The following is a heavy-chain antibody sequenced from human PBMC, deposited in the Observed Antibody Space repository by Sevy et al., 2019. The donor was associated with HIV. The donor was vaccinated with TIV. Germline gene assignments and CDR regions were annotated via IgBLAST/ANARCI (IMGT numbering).Heavy chain of an antibody. Sequence: GGSLRISCAASGFTFSSYGMHWVRQAPGKGLEWVAVIWNDGSNQYYADSVEGRFTVSRDNSTNTLYLQMNSLRAEDTAVYYYARAPGYCTSTNCYDWFDPRGHGTLVTVSS. CDR1: GFTFSSYG. CDR2: IWNDGSNQ. CDR3: ARAPGYCTSTNCYDWFDP. D-gene: IGHD2-2*01. J-gene: IGHJ5*02. V-gene: IGHV3-33*01.